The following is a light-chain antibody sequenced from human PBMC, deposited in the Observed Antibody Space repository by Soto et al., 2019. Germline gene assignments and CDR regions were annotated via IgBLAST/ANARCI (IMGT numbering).Light chain of an antibody. V-gene: IGLV2-14*01. CDR3: SSYSTSSTLL. CDR1: GSDIGGYKY. J-gene: IGLJ2*01. CDR2: EVS. Sequence: QSVLTQPASVSGSPGQSITISCTGTGSDIGGYKYVSWYQQLPGKAPKLMIYEVSNRPSGISDRFSGSKSDNTASLTISGLQPEDEADYSCSSYSTSSTLLFGGGTKVTVL.